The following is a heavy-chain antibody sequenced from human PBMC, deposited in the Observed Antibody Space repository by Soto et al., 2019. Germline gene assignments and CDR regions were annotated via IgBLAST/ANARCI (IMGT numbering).Heavy chain of an antibody. D-gene: IGHD4-17*01. V-gene: IGHV3-33*01. J-gene: IGHJ4*02. CDR3: ARDDDYPDNGFDY. CDR2: IVREGTEQ. Sequence: QAPGKGLEWLAVIVREGTEQYYADSVKGRFTISRDNSKNTLYLQMNSLRVDDTAVYYCARDDDYPDNGFDYWGQGTLLTLSS.